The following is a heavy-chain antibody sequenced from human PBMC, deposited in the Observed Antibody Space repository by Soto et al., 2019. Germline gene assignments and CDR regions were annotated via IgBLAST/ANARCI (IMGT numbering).Heavy chain of an antibody. CDR3: ARVMWVVAAIGASFDY. V-gene: IGHV4-31*03. CDR2: IYYSGST. Sequence: QVQLQESGPGLVKPSQTLSLTCTVSGGSISSGGYYWSWIRQHPGKGLEWIGYIYYSGSTYYNPSLKSRVTISVDTSKNQFPLKLSAVTAADTAVYYCARVMWVVAAIGASFDYWGQGTLVTVSS. CDR1: GGSISSGGYY. D-gene: IGHD2-15*01. J-gene: IGHJ4*02.